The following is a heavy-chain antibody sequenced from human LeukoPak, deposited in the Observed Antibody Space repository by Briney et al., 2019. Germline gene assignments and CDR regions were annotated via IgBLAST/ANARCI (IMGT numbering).Heavy chain of an antibody. D-gene: IGHD2-2*01. J-gene: IGHJ6*03. V-gene: IGHV3-9*01. Sequence: GRSLRLSCAASGFTFDDYAMHWVRQAPGKGLEWVSGISWNSGSIGYADSVKGRFTISRDNAKNSLFLQMNSLRAEDTAVYYCAREGSYCSSTSCQGSHYYFYYYMDVWGKGTTVTVSS. CDR3: AREGSYCSSTSCQGSHYYFYYYMDV. CDR2: ISWNSGSI. CDR1: GFTFDDYA.